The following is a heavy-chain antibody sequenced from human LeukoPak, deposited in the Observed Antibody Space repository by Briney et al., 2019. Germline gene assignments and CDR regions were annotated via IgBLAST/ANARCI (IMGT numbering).Heavy chain of an antibody. CDR2: VSSNGGST. V-gene: IGHV3-64*01. D-gene: IGHD6-13*01. J-gene: IGHJ4*02. CDR1: GFTFSSYA. Sequence: GGSLRLSCAASGFTFSSYAMHWVRQAPGKGLEYISAVSSNGGSTYYANSVKGSFTTSRDNSKNTPYLQKGSPRAETTVLYCSARGVAAAGTFDCWGQGTLVTASS. CDR3: ARGVAAAGTFDC.